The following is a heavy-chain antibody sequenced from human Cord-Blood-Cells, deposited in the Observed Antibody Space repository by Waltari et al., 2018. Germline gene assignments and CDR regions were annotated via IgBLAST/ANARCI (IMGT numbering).Heavy chain of an antibody. CDR3: ARGPPGIAAEGVAFDI. V-gene: IGHV1-18*04. J-gene: IGHJ3*02. Sequence: QVQLVQSGAEVKKPGASVKVSCKASGYTFTSYGISWVRQAPGQGLEWMGWISAYNCNTNYAQKLQGKVTMTTDTSTSTAYMERRSLRSDDTAVYYCARGPPGIAAEGVAFDIWGQGTMVTVSS. CDR2: ISAYNCNT. D-gene: IGHD6-13*01. CDR1: GYTFTSYG.